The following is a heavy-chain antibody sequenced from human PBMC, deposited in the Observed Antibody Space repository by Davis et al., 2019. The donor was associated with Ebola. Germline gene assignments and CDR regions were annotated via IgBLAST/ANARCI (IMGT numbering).Heavy chain of an antibody. CDR3: ARDKAVAGYYYYYGMDV. V-gene: IGHV3-53*01. Sequence: PGGSLRLSCAASGFTVSSNYMSWVRQAPGKGLEWVSVIYSGGSTYYADSVKGRFTISRDNSKNTLYLQMNSLRAEDTAVYYCARDKAVAGYYYYYGMDVWGQGTTVTVSS. J-gene: IGHJ6*02. D-gene: IGHD6-19*01. CDR1: GFTVSSNY. CDR2: IYSGGST.